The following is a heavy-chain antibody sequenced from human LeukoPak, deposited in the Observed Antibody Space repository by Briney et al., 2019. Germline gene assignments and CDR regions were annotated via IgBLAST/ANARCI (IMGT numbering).Heavy chain of an antibody. Sequence: SETLFLTCTISGGSICSYYWTWIRQPPGKGLEWIGYIEYSESPNYNPSFKSRVTMSVDTSKDQFSLKLSSVAAADTAVYFCARHGGSWTFDYWGQGTLVTVSS. J-gene: IGHJ4*02. V-gene: IGHV4-59*08. CDR2: IEYSESP. D-gene: IGHD6-13*01. CDR1: GGSICSYY. CDR3: ARHGGSWTFDY.